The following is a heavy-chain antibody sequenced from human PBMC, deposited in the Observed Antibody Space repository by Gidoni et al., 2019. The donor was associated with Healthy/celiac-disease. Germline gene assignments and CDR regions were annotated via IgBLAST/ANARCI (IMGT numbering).Heavy chain of an antibody. J-gene: IGHJ4*02. D-gene: IGHD1-26*01. CDR2: INPSGGST. Sequence: QVQLVQSGAEVKKPGASVKVSCKASGYTFTSYYMHWVRQAPGQGLAWMGIINPSGGSTSYAQKFQGRVTMTRDTSTSTVYMELSSLRSEDTAVYYCARDRRDSGSYQGFDYWGQGTLVTVSS. V-gene: IGHV1-46*01. CDR1: GYTFTSYY. CDR3: ARDRRDSGSYQGFDY.